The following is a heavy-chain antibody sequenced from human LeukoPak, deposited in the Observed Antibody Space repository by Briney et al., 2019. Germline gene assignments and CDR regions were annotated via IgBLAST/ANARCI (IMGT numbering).Heavy chain of an antibody. V-gene: IGHV4-61*05. CDR1: GGSISKSNHY. CDR3: ARGLGWGATIFDY. Sequence: SETLSLTCSVSGGSISKSNHYWGWIRQPPGKGLEWIGYMYHSGTTSNNPSLKSRVTISVDTSKNQFSLKVRSVTAADTAVYYCARGLGWGATIFDYWGQGALVTVSS. CDR2: MYHSGTT. J-gene: IGHJ4*02. D-gene: IGHD1-26*01.